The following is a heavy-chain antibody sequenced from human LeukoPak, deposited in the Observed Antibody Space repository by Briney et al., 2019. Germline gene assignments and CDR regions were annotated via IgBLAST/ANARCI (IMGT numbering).Heavy chain of an antibody. D-gene: IGHD6-19*01. Sequence: ASVKVSCKASGYTFTGYYMHWVRQAPGQGLEWMGWINPNSGGTNYAQKFQGWVTMTRDTSISTAYMELSRLRSDDTAVYYCARGGSGWGLLYNWFDPWGQGTLVIVSS. CDR2: INPNSGGT. V-gene: IGHV1-2*04. J-gene: IGHJ5*02. CDR1: GYTFTGYY. CDR3: ARGGSGWGLLYNWFDP.